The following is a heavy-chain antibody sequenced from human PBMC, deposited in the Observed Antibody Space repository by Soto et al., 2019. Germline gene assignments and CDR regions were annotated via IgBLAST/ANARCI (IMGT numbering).Heavy chain of an antibody. CDR2: IIPIDATV. J-gene: IGHJ6*01. Sequence: QVQLVQSGAEVKKPGSSVKVSCKASGGTFSNYALISWVRQAPGQGLEWMGGIIPIDATVNYAQKFQGRITITADESMTTAYMDLGSLRSEDTAVYFWSRDLLGFGYTYGDVWGQGTTGTVSS. CDR1: GGTFSNYA. V-gene: IGHV1-69*12. CDR3: SRDLLGFGYTYGDV. D-gene: IGHD3-10*01.